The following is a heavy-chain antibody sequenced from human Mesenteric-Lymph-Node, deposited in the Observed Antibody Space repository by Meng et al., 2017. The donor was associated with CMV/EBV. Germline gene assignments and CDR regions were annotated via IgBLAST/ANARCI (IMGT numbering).Heavy chain of an antibody. Sequence: KVSCKTSGYPFSNSAMHWVRQAPGQRLEWMGRINAGTGNTIYSQSFQGRVTITRDTSASTAYMELSSLRSEDTAVYYCARDTWSVDYWGQGTLVTVSS. D-gene: IGHD3-3*01. CDR3: ARDTWSVDY. CDR1: GYPFSNSA. V-gene: IGHV1-3*01. CDR2: INAGTGNT. J-gene: IGHJ4*02.